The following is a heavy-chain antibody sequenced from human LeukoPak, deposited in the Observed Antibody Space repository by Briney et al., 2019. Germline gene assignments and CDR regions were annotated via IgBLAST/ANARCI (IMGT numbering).Heavy chain of an antibody. J-gene: IGHJ6*02. CDR1: GFTFSSLW. CDR2: ISGSGGST. CDR3: AKVPQDYYYGMDV. V-gene: IGHV3-23*01. Sequence: GGSLRLSCVASGFTFSSLWMTWVRQAPGKGLEWVSAISGSGGSTYYADSVKGRFTISRDNSKNTLYLQMNSLRAEDTAVYYCAKVPQDYYYGMDVWGQGTTVTVSS.